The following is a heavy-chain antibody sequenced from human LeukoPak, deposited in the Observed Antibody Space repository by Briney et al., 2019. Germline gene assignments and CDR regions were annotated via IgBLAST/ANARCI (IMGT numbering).Heavy chain of an antibody. Sequence: PGGSLRLSCAASGFTFSSYGMHWVRQSPGKGLEWVAVIWYDGCNKYYADSVKGRFTISRDNSKNTLYLQMNSLRAEDTAVYYCARDPASDIVATSLDYYYSMDVWGQGTTVTVSS. CDR1: GFTFSSYG. CDR2: IWYDGCNK. J-gene: IGHJ6*02. CDR3: ARDPASDIVATSLDYYYSMDV. V-gene: IGHV3-33*01. D-gene: IGHD5-12*01.